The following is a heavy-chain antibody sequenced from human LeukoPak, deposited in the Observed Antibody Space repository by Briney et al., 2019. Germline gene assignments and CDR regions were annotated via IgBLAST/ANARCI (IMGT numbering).Heavy chain of an antibody. Sequence: GWSLRLSCAASGFTFSTYSMNWVRQAPGKGLEWVSSISNSSSYIYYADSVKGRFTISRDNGKNSLYLQMNSLRAEDTAVYNCARERNGWFDPWGQGTLVTVSS. J-gene: IGHJ5*02. CDR2: ISNSSSYI. CDR3: ARERNGWFDP. CDR1: GFTFSTYS. D-gene: IGHD1-1*01. V-gene: IGHV3-21*01.